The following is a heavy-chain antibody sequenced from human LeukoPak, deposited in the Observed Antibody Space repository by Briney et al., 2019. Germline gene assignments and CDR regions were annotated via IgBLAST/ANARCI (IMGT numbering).Heavy chain of an antibody. CDR3: ARDYGYSSGSPYYFDY. V-gene: IGHV1-69*13. D-gene: IGHD6-19*01. J-gene: IGHJ4*02. Sequence: SVKVSCKASGGTFSSYAISWVRQAPGQGLEWMGGVIPIFGTANYAQKFQGRVTITADESTSTAYMELSSLRSEDTAVYYCARDYGYSSGSPYYFDYWGQGTLVTVSS. CDR2: VIPIFGTA. CDR1: GGTFSSYA.